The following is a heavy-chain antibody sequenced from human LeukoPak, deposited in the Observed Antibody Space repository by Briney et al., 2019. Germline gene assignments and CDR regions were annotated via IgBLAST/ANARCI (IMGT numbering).Heavy chain of an antibody. J-gene: IGHJ4*02. CDR2: ISSSSTYI. CDR3: ARGPLFDY. CDR1: GFTFSGYS. V-gene: IGHV3-21*01. Sequence: PGGSLRLSCAASGFTFSGYSMNWVRQATGKGLEWVSSISSSSTYIYYEDSVKGRFNISRDNAKNSLYLQMNSLRAEDTAVYYCARGPLFDYWGQGTLVSVSS.